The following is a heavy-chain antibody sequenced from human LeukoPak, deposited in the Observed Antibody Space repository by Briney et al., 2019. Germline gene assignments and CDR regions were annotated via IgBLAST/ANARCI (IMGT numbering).Heavy chain of an antibody. CDR2: IKSEADGRTT. CDR3: TTDIDYVFAFDN. Sequence: GGSPRLSCAASGFTFSNAWMSWVRQAPGKGLEWVGRIKSEADGRTTDYAAPVKGRFTVSRDDSKNTLYLQMNSLKTEDTALYYCTTDIDYVFAFDNWGQGTMITVSS. V-gene: IGHV3-15*01. CDR1: GFTFSNAW. D-gene: IGHD4-17*01. J-gene: IGHJ3*02.